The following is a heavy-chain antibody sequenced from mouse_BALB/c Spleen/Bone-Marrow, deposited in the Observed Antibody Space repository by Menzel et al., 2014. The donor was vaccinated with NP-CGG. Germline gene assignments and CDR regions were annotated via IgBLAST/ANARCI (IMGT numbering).Heavy chain of an antibody. V-gene: IGHV1-54*01. Sequence: VQLQESGAELVRPGTSVKVSCKASGYAFTNYLLAWVKQRPGQGLAWIGVINPGSGGTNYNERFKGKATLTADKSSSTAYMQLRRLTSDDSAVYFCARGGDYGFMNYWGQGTSVTVST. D-gene: IGHD2-4*01. CDR1: GYAFTNYL. J-gene: IGHJ4*01. CDR2: INPGSGGT. CDR3: ARGGDYGFMNY.